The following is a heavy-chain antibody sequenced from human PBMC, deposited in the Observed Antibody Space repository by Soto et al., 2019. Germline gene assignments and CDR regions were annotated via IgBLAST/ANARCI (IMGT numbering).Heavy chain of an antibody. Sequence: QVQLVQSGAEVKKPGSSVKVSCKASGGTFSSYTISWVRQAPGQGLEWMGRISPILGIANYAQKFQGRVTTTAYKYKLTAYMELSSLRTEDTAVYYSARDPRPTQRPRPTATYAFDLWGQGTMVTVSS. V-gene: IGHV1-69*08. CDR2: ISPILGIA. D-gene: IGHD4-17*01. CDR3: ARDPRPTQRPRPTATYAFDL. J-gene: IGHJ3*01. CDR1: GGTFSSYT.